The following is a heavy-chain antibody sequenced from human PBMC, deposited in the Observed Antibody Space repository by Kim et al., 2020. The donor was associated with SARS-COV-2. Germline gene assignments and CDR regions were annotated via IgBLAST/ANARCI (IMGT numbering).Heavy chain of an antibody. CDR2: IKQDGSEK. CDR3: ARDLPVG. V-gene: IGHV3-7*03. Sequence: GGSLRLSCVVSGFTFSSYWMSWVRQAPGKGLEWVANIKQDGSEKYYVDSVKGRFTISRDNAKNSLYLQMNSLRAEDTAVYYCARDLPVGWGQGTLVTVSS. CDR1: GFTFSSYW. J-gene: IGHJ4*02. D-gene: IGHD1-26*01.